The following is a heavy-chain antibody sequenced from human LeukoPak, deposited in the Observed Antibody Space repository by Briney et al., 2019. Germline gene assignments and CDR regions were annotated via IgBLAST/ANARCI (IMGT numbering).Heavy chain of an antibody. J-gene: IGHJ6*02. V-gene: IGHV4-30-4*01. CDR3: ARADCSSTSCYKRYADYYYGMDV. CDR2: IYYSGST. CDR1: GGSISSGDYY. Sequence: SETLSLTCTVSGGSISSGDYYWSWLRQPPGKGLEWIGYIYYSGSTYYNPSLKSRVTISVDTSKNQFSLKLSSVTAADTAVYYCARADCSSTSCYKRYADYYYGMDVWGQGTTVTVSS. D-gene: IGHD2-2*02.